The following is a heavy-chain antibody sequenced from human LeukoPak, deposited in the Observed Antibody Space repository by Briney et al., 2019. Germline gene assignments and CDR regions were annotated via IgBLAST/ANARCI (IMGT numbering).Heavy chain of an antibody. J-gene: IGHJ4*02. CDR3: AKYCGGDCFRNFDS. CDR2: IGHSGGDI. Sequence: HPGGSLRLSCAASGFTFSSYAMAWVRQPPGRGLEWVTVIGHSGGDIHYADSVKGRSTISRDNSANTVSLQMNSLRAEDTAVYYCAKYCGGDCFRNFDSWGQGTLVTVSS. V-gene: IGHV3-23*01. CDR1: GFTFSSYA. D-gene: IGHD2-21*02.